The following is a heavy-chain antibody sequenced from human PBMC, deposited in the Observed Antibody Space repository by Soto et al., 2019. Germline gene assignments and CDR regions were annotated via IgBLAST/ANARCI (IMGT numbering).Heavy chain of an antibody. CDR1: GFTFSGYA. D-gene: IGHD3-22*01. CDR3: RGVYDSSGVYFQH. J-gene: IGHJ1*01. Sequence: GGSLRLSCAVSGFTFSGYAMSWVRQAPGKGLEWVLAFSGSGGSTYYADSVKGRFTISRDNSKNTLYLQMNSLRAEDTAVYYCRGVYDSSGVYFQHWGQGTLVTVSS. CDR2: FSGSGGST. V-gene: IGHV3-23*01.